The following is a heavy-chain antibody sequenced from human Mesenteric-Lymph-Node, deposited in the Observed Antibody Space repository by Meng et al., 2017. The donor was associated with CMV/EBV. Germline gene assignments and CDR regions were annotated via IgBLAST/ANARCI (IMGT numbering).Heavy chain of an antibody. CDR2: IYPGDSDT. D-gene: IGHD5-24*01. V-gene: IGHV5-51*01. CDR3: ARLSSLVPDAHNFVY. CDR1: GYSFSTYW. J-gene: IGHJ4*02. Sequence: GESLKISCKGSGYSFSTYWIGWVRQMPGKGLEWMGIIYPGDSDTTYSPSFQGQVTISADKSISTAYLQWSSLKASDTAMYYCARLSSLVPDAHNFVYWGQGTLVTVSS.